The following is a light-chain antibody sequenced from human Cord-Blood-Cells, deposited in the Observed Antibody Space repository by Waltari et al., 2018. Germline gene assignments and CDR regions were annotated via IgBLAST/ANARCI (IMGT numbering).Light chain of an antibody. CDR1: RSDVGGYNY. CDR3: SSYTSSSTLNYV. V-gene: IGLV2-14*01. J-gene: IGLJ1*01. CDR2: DVS. Sequence: QSALTKPASVSGSPGQSITISCTGTRSDVGGYNYVSWYQQHPGKAPKLMIYDVSNRPSGVSNRFSGSKSGNTASLTISGLQAEDEADYYCSSYTSSSTLNYVFGTGTKVTVL.